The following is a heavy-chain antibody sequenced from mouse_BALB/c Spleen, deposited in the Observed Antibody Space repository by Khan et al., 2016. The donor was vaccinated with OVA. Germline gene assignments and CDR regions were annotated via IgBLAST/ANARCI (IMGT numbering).Heavy chain of an antibody. CDR3: AREWGAWVPD. J-gene: IGHJ3*01. CDR1: GYTFTDYN. CDR2: IYPGSNNT. Sequence: QVQLKESGAELARPGASVKLSCKASGYTFTDYNINWVQQRTGQGLEWIGEIYPGSNNTYYNEQFKGKATLTADKSSSTAYMQLSSLTSEDSAVYFCAREWGAWVPDWGQGTLVTVSA. V-gene: IGHV1-77*01.